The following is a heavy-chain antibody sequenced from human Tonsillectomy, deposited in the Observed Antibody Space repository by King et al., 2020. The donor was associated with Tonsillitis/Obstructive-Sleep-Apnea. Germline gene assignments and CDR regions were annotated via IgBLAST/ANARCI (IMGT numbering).Heavy chain of an antibody. D-gene: IGHD2-21*02. J-gene: IGHJ4*02. CDR2: IHHGGST. Sequence: QLQESGPGLVKPSRTLSLTCAVSGGSISSSNWWSWVRQPPGKGLEWSGEIHHGGSTNYHPSRKSRVTISVDKSKNQFSLKLSSVTAADTAVYYCATRVTAIDYWGQGTLVTVSS. CDR3: ATRVTAIDY. V-gene: IGHV4-4*02. CDR1: GGSISSSNW.